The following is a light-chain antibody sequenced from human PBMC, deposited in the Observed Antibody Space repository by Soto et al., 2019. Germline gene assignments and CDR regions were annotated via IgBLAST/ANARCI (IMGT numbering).Light chain of an antibody. CDR1: QSISSW. CDR3: QHYNSYSEA. CDR2: KAS. J-gene: IGKJ1*01. Sequence: DIQMTQSPSTLSASVGDRVTITCRASQSISSWLAWYQQKPGEAPNLLIYKASTLESGVPSRFSGSGYGTEFALTISSLQPDDFATYYCQHYNSYSEAFGQGTKVDIK. V-gene: IGKV1-5*03.